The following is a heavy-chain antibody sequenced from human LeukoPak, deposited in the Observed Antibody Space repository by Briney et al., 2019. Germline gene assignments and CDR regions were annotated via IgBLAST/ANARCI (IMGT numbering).Heavy chain of an antibody. J-gene: IGHJ4*02. D-gene: IGHD1-26*01. CDR2: IYWDDEK. CDR1: GFSLCASGVG. V-gene: IGHV2-5*02. Sequence: SGATLVKPTQTLALTFTFSGFSLCASGVGGGWIXXXXXXXLEGVAPIYWDDEKGYIPSLKSRLTITKDTSKNQVVLTMTNMDPVDTATYYCAHLQGDRGPPLFDYWGQGTLVTVSS. CDR3: AHLQGDRGPPLFDY.